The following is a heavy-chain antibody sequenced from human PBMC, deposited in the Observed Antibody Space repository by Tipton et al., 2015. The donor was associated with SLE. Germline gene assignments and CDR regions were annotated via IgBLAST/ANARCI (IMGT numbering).Heavy chain of an antibody. V-gene: IGHV1-3*01. CDR3: ARDSMDSGSYDY. CDR2: INAGNGNT. Sequence: QSGAEVKKPGASVKVSCKASGYTFTSYAMHWVRQDPGQRLEWMGWINAGNGNTKYSQKFQGRVTITRDTSASTAYTELSSLRSEDTAVYYCARDSMDSGSYDYWGQGTLVTVSS. D-gene: IGHD1-26*01. J-gene: IGHJ4*02. CDR1: GYTFTSYA.